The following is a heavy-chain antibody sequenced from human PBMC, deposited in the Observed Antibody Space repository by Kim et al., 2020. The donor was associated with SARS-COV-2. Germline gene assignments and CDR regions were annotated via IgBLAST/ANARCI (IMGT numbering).Heavy chain of an antibody. D-gene: IGHD1-20*01. Sequence: GIANYAQKFQGRGTITADKSTSTAYMELSSLRSEDTAVYYCAREGITGSSWGQGTLVTVSS. CDR3: AREGITGSS. V-gene: IGHV1-69*04. CDR2: GIA. J-gene: IGHJ5*02.